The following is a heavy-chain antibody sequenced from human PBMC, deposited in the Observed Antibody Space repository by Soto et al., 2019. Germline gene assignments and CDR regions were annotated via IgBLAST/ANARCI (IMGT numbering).Heavy chain of an antibody. D-gene: IGHD2-21*02. Sequence: GGSLRLSCAASGFTFNLYAMMWVRQAPGKGLEWVSVIGGIDGHTYYAESVKGRFTISRDNSKNTLYLQMNSLRAEDTAVYYCARGINFGGNSRAFDSWGQGTLVTVSS. CDR1: GFTFNLYA. J-gene: IGHJ4*02. CDR2: IGGIDGHT. V-gene: IGHV3-23*01. CDR3: ARGINFGGNSRAFDS.